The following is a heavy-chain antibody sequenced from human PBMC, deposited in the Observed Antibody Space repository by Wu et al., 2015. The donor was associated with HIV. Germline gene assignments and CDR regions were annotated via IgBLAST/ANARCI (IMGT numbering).Heavy chain of an antibody. CDR1: GYSFTSNY. CDR2: INPGAVRI. V-gene: IGHV1-46*03. D-gene: IGHD1/OR15-1a*01. CDR3: ASRIGNMEAFNI. Sequence: AEVKRPGASVKISCKASGYSFTSNYIHWVRQAPGQGLEWMGVINPGAVRISYAQKFQGRVTMTSDTSTSTVHMELSSLRSEDTAMYYCASRIGNMEAFNIWGQGTMVIVSS. J-gene: IGHJ3*02.